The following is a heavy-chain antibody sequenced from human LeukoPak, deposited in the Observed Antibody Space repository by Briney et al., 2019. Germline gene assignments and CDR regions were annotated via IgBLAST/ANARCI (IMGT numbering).Heavy chain of an antibody. CDR3: ARDWSGLIDY. D-gene: IGHD3-3*01. V-gene: IGHV4-31*03. CDR1: GGSISSGGHY. Sequence: SETLSLTCTVSGGSISSGGHYWSWIRQHPGKGLEWIGYINYSGSTYYNPSLKSRISISVGTSQNQFSLKLSSVTAADTAVYYCARDWSGLIDYWGQGTLVTVSS. J-gene: IGHJ4*02. CDR2: INYSGST.